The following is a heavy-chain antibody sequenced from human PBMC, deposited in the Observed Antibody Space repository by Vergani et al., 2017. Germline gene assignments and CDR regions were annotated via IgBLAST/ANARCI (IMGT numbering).Heavy chain of an antibody. CDR2: IRYDGSNK. V-gene: IGHV3-30*02. J-gene: IGHJ4*02. CDR3: AKDGLAYGSGSWYY. Sequence: QLVESGGGWVQPGGSLRLSCAASGFSFSSFGMHWFRQAPGKGLEWVTFIRYDGSNKYYADSVKGRFTISRDNSKNTVYLQMNSLRTGDTAVYYCAKDGLAYGSGSWYYWGRGTLVTVSS. CDR1: GFSFSSFG. D-gene: IGHD3-10*01.